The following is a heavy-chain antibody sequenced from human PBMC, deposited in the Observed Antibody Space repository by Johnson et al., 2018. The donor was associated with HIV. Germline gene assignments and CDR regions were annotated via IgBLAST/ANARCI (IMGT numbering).Heavy chain of an antibody. J-gene: IGHJ3*02. V-gene: IGHV3-30*04. D-gene: IGHD2-2*01. CDR2: ISFDGSNE. Sequence: QVQLVESGGGVVQPGMFVTLSCAASGLNFSDYGMHWVRQAPGKGLEWVAVISFDGSNEYYADSVKGRFTISRDNSKNTLHLQMNSLRTEDTAVYYCVGGRISTVVVDLRGGGFDIWGQGTLVTVSS. CDR3: VGGRISTVVVDLRGGGFDI. CDR1: GLNFSDYG.